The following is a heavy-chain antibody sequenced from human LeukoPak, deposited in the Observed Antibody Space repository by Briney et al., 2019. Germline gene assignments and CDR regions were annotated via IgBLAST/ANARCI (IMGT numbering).Heavy chain of an antibody. CDR1: GFTFNNYG. J-gene: IGHJ4*02. Sequence: QPGGSLRLSCAASGFTFNNYGMHWVRQAPGKGLEWVAVISYDGRNKHYPDSVKGRFTISRDISTDTLWLQMDSLRTEDTAVYYCAKGPLRGTAAAIDHWGQGTLVTVSS. D-gene: IGHD2-2*01. V-gene: IGHV3-30*18. CDR2: ISYDGRNK. CDR3: AKGPLRGTAAAIDH.